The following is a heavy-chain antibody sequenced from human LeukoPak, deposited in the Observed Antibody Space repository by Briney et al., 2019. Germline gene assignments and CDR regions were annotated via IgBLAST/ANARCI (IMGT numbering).Heavy chain of an antibody. V-gene: IGHV3-23*01. Sequence: GGSLRLSCAASGFTFSSYAMNWVRQAPGKGLEWVSAISGSGGSTYYADSVKGRFTISRDNSKNTLYLQMNSLRAEDTAVYYCAKAVSGNYIKGFDYWGQGTLVIVSS. J-gene: IGHJ4*02. D-gene: IGHD1-26*01. CDR1: GFTFSSYA. CDR2: ISGSGGST. CDR3: AKAVSGNYIKGFDY.